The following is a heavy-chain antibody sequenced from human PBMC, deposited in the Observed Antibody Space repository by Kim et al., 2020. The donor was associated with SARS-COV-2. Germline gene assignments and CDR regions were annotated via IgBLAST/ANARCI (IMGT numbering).Heavy chain of an antibody. V-gene: IGHV3-21*01. Sequence: AGPVKGRFTISRDNAKNSLYLQMNSLRAEDTAVYYCARDKAAAGTGWFDPWGQGTLVTVSS. J-gene: IGHJ5*02. D-gene: IGHD6-13*01. CDR3: ARDKAAAGTGWFDP.